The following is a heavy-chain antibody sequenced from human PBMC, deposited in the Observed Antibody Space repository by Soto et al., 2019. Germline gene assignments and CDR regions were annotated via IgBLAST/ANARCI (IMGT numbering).Heavy chain of an antibody. CDR1: GFTFTTYW. J-gene: IGHJ6*02. V-gene: IGHV3-74*01. CDR2: IKGDGSSL. CDR3: ARGLKNYYGVDV. Sequence: EVKVVESGGGLVQPGGSLRLSCAASGFTFTTYWMHWVRQVPGKGLVWVSRIKGDGSSLSYADSVKGRFTISRDNVGNTVYRGMGRLRADDTAVYYCARGLKNYYGVDVWGQGTTVTVSS.